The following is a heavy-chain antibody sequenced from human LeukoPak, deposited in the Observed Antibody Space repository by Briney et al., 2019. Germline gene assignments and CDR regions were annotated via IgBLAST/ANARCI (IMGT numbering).Heavy chain of an antibody. J-gene: IGHJ4*02. Sequence: GESLKISCKASGYRFTTDYIGWVRQMPGKGLEWMGIIYPGDSDTRYSPSFQGQVTISADKSISTAYLQWNSLKASDTAMYYCARHAVRDGYNRHNDYWGQGTLVTVSS. CDR1: GYRFTTDY. V-gene: IGHV5-51*01. CDR3: ARHAVRDGYNRHNDY. D-gene: IGHD5-24*01. CDR2: IYPGDSDT.